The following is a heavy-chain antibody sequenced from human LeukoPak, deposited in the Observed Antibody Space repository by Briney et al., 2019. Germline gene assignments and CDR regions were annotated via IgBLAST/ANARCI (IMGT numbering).Heavy chain of an antibody. J-gene: IGHJ2*01. Sequence: SETLSLTCAVYGGSFSGYYWSWIRQPPGKGLEWIGEINHSGSTNYNPSLKSRVTISVDTSKNQFSLKLSSVTAADTAVYYCARGLRYQLLSYWYFGLWGRGTLVTVSS. V-gene: IGHV4-34*01. CDR1: GGSFSGYY. D-gene: IGHD2-2*01. CDR2: INHSGST. CDR3: ARGLRYQLLSYWYFGL.